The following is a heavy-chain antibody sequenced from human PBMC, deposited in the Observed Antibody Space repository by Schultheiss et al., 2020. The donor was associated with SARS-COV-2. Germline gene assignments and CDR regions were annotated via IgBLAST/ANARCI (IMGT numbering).Heavy chain of an antibody. CDR2: ISDYNGDT. D-gene: IGHD2-8*01. CDR3: ARVDIVLMVYDGEPDV. J-gene: IGHJ6*02. Sequence: ASVKVSCKASGYDFTNYGFTWVRQAPGQGLEWMGWISDYNGDTNYAQKLQGRVTMTTDTSTSTAYMELRSLRSDDTAVYYCARVDIVLMVYDGEPDVWGQGTTVTVSS. CDR1: GYDFTNYG. V-gene: IGHV1-18*04.